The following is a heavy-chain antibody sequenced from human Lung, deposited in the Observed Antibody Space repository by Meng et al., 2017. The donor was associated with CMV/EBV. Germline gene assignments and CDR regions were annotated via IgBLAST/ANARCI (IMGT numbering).Heavy chain of an antibody. CDR1: VSTFTRYA. Sequence: ASVSTFTRYALHSVRPAPGKGLEWVAVISYDRSNKYYADSVKGRFTISRDNSKNTLYLQMNSLRAEDTAVYYCARSYGDYVLGHFDYWGQGTLVTVSS. D-gene: IGHD4-17*01. V-gene: IGHV3-30-3*01. J-gene: IGHJ4*02. CDR2: ISYDRSNK. CDR3: ARSYGDYVLGHFDY.